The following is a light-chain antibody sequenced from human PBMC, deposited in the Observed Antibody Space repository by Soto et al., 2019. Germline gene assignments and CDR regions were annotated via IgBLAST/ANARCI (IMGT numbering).Light chain of an antibody. CDR1: QIISTY. J-gene: IGKJ1*01. V-gene: IGKV1-39*01. CDR2: RAS. Sequence: DIQMTQSPSSLSASVGDRVTISCPASQIISTYLNWYQQKPGTAPRLLISRASSVKSGVPPRFSGSGSGRDFTLTISSLRPEDIATYFCQQSYTFPPWTFGQGTKVEVK. CDR3: QQSYTFPPWT.